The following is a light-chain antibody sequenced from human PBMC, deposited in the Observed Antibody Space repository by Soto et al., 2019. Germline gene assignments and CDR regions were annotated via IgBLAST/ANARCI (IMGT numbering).Light chain of an antibody. J-gene: IGKJ1*01. V-gene: IGKV1-5*03. Sequence: LQMTNSPSTLSASPADRVTFTCLASQSISGWLAWYQQKPGKAPKLLIYKASSLENGVSSRFSASGSGTEFTLTITSLQPDDFATYYCQQYNSYSGTFGQGTKVDI. CDR3: QQYNSYSGT. CDR1: QSISGW. CDR2: KAS.